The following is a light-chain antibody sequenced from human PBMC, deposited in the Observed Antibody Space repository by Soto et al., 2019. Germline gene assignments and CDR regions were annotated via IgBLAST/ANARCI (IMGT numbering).Light chain of an antibody. CDR3: QHYNSYSEA. V-gene: IGKV1-5*03. J-gene: IGKJ1*01. CDR1: QGITDD. Sequence: DIQMTQSPSSLSASVGDRVTITCRASQGITDDLGWYQQKPGKAPKLLIYKASTLKSGVPSRFSGSGSGTEFTLTISSLQPDDFATYYCQHYNSYSEAFGQGTKV. CDR2: KAS.